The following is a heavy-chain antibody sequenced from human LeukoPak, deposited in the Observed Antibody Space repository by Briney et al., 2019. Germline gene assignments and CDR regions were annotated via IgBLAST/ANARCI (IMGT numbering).Heavy chain of an antibody. V-gene: IGHV3-21*01. CDR3: ARDPVITYYYDTSGNHADWFDP. J-gene: IGHJ5*02. CDR2: ISSSSSHI. CDR1: GFTFSSYS. D-gene: IGHD3-22*01. Sequence: PGGSLRLSCAASGFTFSSYSMNWVRQAPGKGLEWVSSISSSSSHIYSADSVKGRFTISRDNAKNSLYLQMNSLRAEDKAVYYCARDPVITYYYDTSGNHADWFDPWGQGTLVTVSS.